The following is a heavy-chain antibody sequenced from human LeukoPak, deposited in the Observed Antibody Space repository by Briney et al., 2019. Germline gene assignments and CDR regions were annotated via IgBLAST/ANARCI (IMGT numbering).Heavy chain of an antibody. V-gene: IGHV3-33*01. CDR2: LWYDGSNK. CDR3: ARELEEQWLTTGYYFDY. CDR1: GFTFSSYG. J-gene: IGHJ4*02. D-gene: IGHD6-19*01. Sequence: PGGSLRLSCAASGFTFSSYGMHWVRQAPDKGLEWVAVLWYDGSNKYYADSVKGRFTISRDNSKNTLYLQMNSLRAEDTAVYYCARELEEQWLTTGYYFDYWGQGTLVTVSS.